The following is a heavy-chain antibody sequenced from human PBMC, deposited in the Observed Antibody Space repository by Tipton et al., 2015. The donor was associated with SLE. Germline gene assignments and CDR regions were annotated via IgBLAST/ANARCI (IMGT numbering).Heavy chain of an antibody. CDR1: GYSISSGYY. J-gene: IGHJ4*02. Sequence: TLSLTCAVSGYSISSGYYWGWIRQPPGKGLEWIGSIYHSGSTYYNPSLKSRVTISVDTSKNQFSLKLSSVTAADTAVYYCARSGSGAGGFDYWGQGTLVTVSS. D-gene: IGHD3-3*01. CDR2: IYHSGST. V-gene: IGHV4-38-2*01. CDR3: ARSGSGAGGFDY.